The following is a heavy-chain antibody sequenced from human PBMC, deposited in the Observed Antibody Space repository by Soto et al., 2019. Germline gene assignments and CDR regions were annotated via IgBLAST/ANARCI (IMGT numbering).Heavy chain of an antibody. CDR3: ARVILRACSSTSCYTFDP. J-gene: IGHJ5*02. CDR2: IYYSGST. Sequence: PXETLSLPRTVSGGSISSGDYYWSWIRQSPGKVLEWIGYIYYSGSTYYNPSLKSRVTISVDTSKNQFSLKLSSVTAADTAVYYCARVILRACSSTSCYTFDPWGQGTLVTV. CDR1: GGSISSGDYY. D-gene: IGHD2-2*01. V-gene: IGHV4-30-4*01.